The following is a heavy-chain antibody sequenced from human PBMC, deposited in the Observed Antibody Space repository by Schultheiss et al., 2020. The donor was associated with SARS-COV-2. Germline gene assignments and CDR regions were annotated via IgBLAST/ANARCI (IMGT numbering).Heavy chain of an antibody. V-gene: IGHV3-23*01. CDR3: AKAIVVVPAAHDY. CDR1: GFTLSNYD. Sequence: GESLKISCAASGFTLSNYDIHWVRQGTGKGLEWVSAISGSGGSTYYADSVKGRFTISRDNSKNTLYLQMNSLRAEDTAVYYCAKAIVVVPAAHDYWGQGTLVTVSS. J-gene: IGHJ4*02. CDR2: ISGSGGST. D-gene: IGHD2-2*01.